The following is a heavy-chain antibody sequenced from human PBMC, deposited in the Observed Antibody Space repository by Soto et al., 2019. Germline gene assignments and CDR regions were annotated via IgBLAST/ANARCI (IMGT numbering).Heavy chain of an antibody. CDR1: GGSFSGYY. V-gene: IGHV4-34*01. D-gene: IGHD3-3*01. J-gene: IGHJ5*02. CDR2: INHSGST. CDR3: ARAQYYDFWSGYYRLPNWFDP. Sequence: SETLSLTCAVYGGSFSGYYWSWIRQPPGKGLEWIGEINHSGSTNYNPSLKSRVTISVDTSKNQFSLKLSSVTAADTAVYYCARAQYYDFWSGYYRLPNWFDPWGQGTLVTVSS.